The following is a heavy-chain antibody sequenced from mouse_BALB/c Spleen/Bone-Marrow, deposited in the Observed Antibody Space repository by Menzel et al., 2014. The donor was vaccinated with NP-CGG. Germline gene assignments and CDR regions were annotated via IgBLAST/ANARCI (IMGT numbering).Heavy chain of an antibody. CDR2: IYPGSGNT. V-gene: IGHV1-77*01. D-gene: IGHD2-2*01. CDR3: AKREYGYGGFGY. J-gene: IGHJ3*01. Sequence: VKLMESGAELARPGASVKLSCKAPGYTFTDYYINWVRQRTGQGLEWIGEIYPGSGNTYYNEKFKGKATLTADKSSSPGYMQLRRLTSEDSAVYFCAKREYGYGGFGYWGPRALVNVS. CDR1: GYTFTDYY.